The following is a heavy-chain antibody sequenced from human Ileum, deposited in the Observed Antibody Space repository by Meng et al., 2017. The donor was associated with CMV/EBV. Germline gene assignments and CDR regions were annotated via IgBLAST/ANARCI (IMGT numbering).Heavy chain of an antibody. CDR3: ARGDYYDSSGYYSS. D-gene: IGHD3-22*01. Sequence: SGFEFDDYGMIWVREGPGKGLEWVSGNNGNGGTTTYAGSVMGRFTISRDNAKNSLHLQMNSLSAEDTAFYYCARGDYYDSSGYYSSWGQGTLVTVSS. CDR2: NNGNGGTT. J-gene: IGHJ4*02. V-gene: IGHV3-20*03. CDR1: GFEFDDYG.